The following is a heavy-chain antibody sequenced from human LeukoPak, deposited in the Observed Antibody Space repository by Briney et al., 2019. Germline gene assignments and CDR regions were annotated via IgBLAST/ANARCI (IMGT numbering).Heavy chain of an antibody. CDR1: GDSVSSNSAA. CDR3: ARALGQITMVRGAVYYYYMDV. V-gene: IGHV6-1*01. CDR2: TYYRSKWYN. J-gene: IGHJ6*03. D-gene: IGHD3-10*01. Sequence: SQTLSLTCAISGDSVSSNSAAWNWIRQSPSRCLEWLGRTYYRSKWYNDYAVSVKSRITINPDTSKNQFSLQLNSVTPEDTAVYYCARALGQITMVRGAVYYYYMDVWGKGTTVTVSS.